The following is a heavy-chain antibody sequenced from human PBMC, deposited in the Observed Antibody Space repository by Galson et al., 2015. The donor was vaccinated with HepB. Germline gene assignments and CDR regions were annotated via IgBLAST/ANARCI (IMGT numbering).Heavy chain of an antibody. CDR2: ISYDGSNK. CDR1: GFTFSSYA. Sequence: SLRLSCAASGFTFSSYAMHWVRQAPGKGLEWVAVISYDGSNKYYADSVKGRFTISRDNSKNTLYLQMNSLRAEDTAVYYCARDQKRASRPMVRGGGYYYYGMDVWGQGTTVTVSS. V-gene: IGHV3-30*04. J-gene: IGHJ6*02. D-gene: IGHD3-10*01. CDR3: ARDQKRASRPMVRGGGYYYYGMDV.